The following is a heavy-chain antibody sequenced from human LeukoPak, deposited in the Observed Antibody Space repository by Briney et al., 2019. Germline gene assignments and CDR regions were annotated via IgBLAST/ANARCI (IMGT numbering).Heavy chain of an antibody. CDR2: INHSGST. CDR1: GGSISSYY. Sequence: SETLSLTCTVSGGSISSYYWSWIRQPPGKGLEWIGEINHSGSTNYNPSLKSRVTISVDTSKNQFSLKLSSVTAADTAVYYCARDRLLWFGRRGLFDYWGQGTLVTVSS. V-gene: IGHV4-34*01. J-gene: IGHJ4*02. CDR3: ARDRLLWFGRRGLFDY. D-gene: IGHD3-10*01.